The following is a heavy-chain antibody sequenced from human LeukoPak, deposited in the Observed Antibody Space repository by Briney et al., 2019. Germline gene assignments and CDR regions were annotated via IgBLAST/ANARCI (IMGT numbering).Heavy chain of an antibody. CDR3: ARAPAIYASGSYFNA. V-gene: IGHV3-53*01. CDR1: GSTVSSNY. J-gene: IGHJ5*02. CDR2: IYAGGST. D-gene: IGHD3-10*01. Sequence: PGGSLRLSCAVSGSTVSSNYMSWVRQAPGKGLEWVSVIYAGGSTFYADSVKGRFTISRDNSKNTLFLQMNSLRAEDAAVYYCARAPAIYASGSYFNAWGQGTLVTVSS.